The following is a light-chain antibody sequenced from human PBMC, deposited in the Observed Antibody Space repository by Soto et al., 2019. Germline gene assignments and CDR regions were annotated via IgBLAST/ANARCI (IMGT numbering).Light chain of an antibody. CDR3: ASWDESLNGHVV. CDR2: SNN. Sequence: QSVLTQPPSASGTPGQRVTISCSGSSSNIGSNTVNWYQQLPGTAPKLLIYSNNQRPSGVPDRFSGAKSVTSASLAISGLQSEDEADYDCASWDESLNGHVVFGGGTKLTVL. CDR1: SSNIGSNT. J-gene: IGLJ2*01. V-gene: IGLV1-44*01.